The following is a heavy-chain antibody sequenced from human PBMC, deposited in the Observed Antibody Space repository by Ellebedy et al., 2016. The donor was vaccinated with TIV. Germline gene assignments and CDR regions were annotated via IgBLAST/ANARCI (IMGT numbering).Heavy chain of an antibody. D-gene: IGHD5-24*01. J-gene: IGHJ3*02. CDR2: ISYDGSNK. V-gene: IGHV3-30*18. Sequence: GESLKISCAASGFTVTTNYMNWVRQAPGKGLEWVAVISYDGSNKYYADSVKGRFTISRDNSKNTLFLQMSSLRAEDTAVYYCAKDRDGYNWGAIDIWGQGTMVTVSS. CDR3: AKDRDGYNWGAIDI. CDR1: GFTVTTNY.